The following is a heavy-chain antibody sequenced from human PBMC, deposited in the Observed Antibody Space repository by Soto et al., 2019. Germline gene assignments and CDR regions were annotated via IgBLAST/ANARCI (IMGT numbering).Heavy chain of an antibody. CDR3: ARGSEYSRGRAANSFDP. CDR1: GGSISSYY. D-gene: IGHD6-6*01. J-gene: IGHJ5*02. CDR2: IYYSGST. Sequence: RSETLSLTCTVSGGSISSYYWSWILQRPGQGLEWIGYIYYSGSTNYNPSLKSLVTISVDTSKNQFSLKMSSVTAADTAVYYCARGSEYSRGRAANSFDPWGQGTLVTVSS. V-gene: IGHV4-59*01.